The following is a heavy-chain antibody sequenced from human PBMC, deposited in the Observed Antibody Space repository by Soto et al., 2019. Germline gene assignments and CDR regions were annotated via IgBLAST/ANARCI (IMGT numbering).Heavy chain of an antibody. CDR1: GGTFSSYA. Sequence: ASVKVSCKASGGTFSSYAISWVRQAPGQGLEWMGGIIPIFGTANCAQKFQGRVTITADESTSTAYMELSSLRSEDTAVYYCARAELAYCGGDCYSGGYWGQGTLVTVSS. J-gene: IGHJ4*02. CDR3: ARAELAYCGGDCYSGGY. V-gene: IGHV1-69*13. D-gene: IGHD2-21*02. CDR2: IIPIFGTA.